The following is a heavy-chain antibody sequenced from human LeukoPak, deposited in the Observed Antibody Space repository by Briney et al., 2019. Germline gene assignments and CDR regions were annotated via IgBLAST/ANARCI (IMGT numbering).Heavy chain of an antibody. Sequence: SETLSLTCTVSGGSISSYYWSWIRQPPGKGLEWIGYIYYSGSTNYNPSLKSRVTISVDKSKNQFSLKLSSVTAADTAVYYCARDDSIGFDYWGQGTLVTVSS. D-gene: IGHD2-21*02. CDR3: ARDDSIGFDY. CDR1: GGSISSYY. CDR2: IYYSGST. J-gene: IGHJ4*02. V-gene: IGHV4-59*12.